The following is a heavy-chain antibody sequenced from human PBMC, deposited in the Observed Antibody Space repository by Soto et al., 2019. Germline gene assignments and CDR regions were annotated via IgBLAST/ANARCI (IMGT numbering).Heavy chain of an antibody. Sequence: SQTLSLTCTVSGGSISSGAHYWSWIRQHPGKGLEWIGYIYYSGSTYYNPSLKSRVTISVDTSKNQFSLKLSSVTAADTAVYYCTRDRAAYYYDSSGYTKPRSAFDIWGQGTMVTVSS. D-gene: IGHD3-22*01. CDR2: IYYSGST. CDR1: GGSISSGAHY. V-gene: IGHV4-31*03. CDR3: TRDRAAYYYDSSGYTKPRSAFDI. J-gene: IGHJ3*02.